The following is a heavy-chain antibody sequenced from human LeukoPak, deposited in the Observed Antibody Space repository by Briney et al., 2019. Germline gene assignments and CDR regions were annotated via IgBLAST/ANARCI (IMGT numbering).Heavy chain of an antibody. D-gene: IGHD4-17*01. V-gene: IGHV1-18*01. CDR3: ARGVYDFADFGCDY. CDR1: GYTFTSYG. CDR2: ISTYNGET. J-gene: IGHJ4*02. Sequence: ASVKVSCKASGYTFTSYGISWVRQVPGQGLEWMGWISTYNGETNYAEKVQGRVTLTTDTSTNTAYMEMRSLRSDDTAIYYCARGVYDFADFGCDYWGRGTQVTVSS.